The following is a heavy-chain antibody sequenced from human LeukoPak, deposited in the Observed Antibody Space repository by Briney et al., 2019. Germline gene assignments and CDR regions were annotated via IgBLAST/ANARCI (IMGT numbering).Heavy chain of an antibody. J-gene: IGHJ4*02. CDR3: ARIAVTGTRYFDY. CDR2: IYYSGST. Sequence: KPSETLSLTCTVSGGSISSYYWSWIRQPPGKGLEWIGYIYYSGSTNYNPPLKSRVTISVDTSKNQFSLKLSSVTAADTAMYYCARIAVTGTRYFDYWGQGTLVTVSS. V-gene: IGHV4-59*12. D-gene: IGHD6-19*01. CDR1: GGSISSYY.